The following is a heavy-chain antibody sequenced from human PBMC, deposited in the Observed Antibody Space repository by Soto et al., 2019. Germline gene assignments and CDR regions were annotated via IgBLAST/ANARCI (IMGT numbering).Heavy chain of an antibody. CDR1: GYTLTELS. V-gene: IGHV1-24*01. CDR2: FDPEDGET. CDR3: ARGQRYCSGGSCLYYFDY. D-gene: IGHD2-15*01. J-gene: IGHJ4*02. Sequence: GASVKVSCKVSGYTLTELSMHWVRQAPGKGLEWMGGFDPEDGETIYAQNFQGRVTMTEDTSTDTSYMELSSLRSEDTAVYYCARGQRYCSGGSCLYYFDYWGQGTLVTVSS.